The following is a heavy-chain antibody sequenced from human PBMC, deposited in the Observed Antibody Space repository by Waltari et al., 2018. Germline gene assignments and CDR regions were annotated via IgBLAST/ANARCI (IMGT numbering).Heavy chain of an antibody. CDR2: ITRSSNYI. Sequence: EVQLVESGGGVVKPGGSLRVSCAASGFIFSTYTMNWVRQAPGKGLEWVSSITRSSNYIYYADSVKGRFTISRDNANSSLSLQMDSLRAEDTAVYYCVRKGYCSSTNCLDAFDIWGQGTMVTVSS. CDR1: GFIFSTYT. D-gene: IGHD2-2*01. CDR3: VRKGYCSSTNCLDAFDI. J-gene: IGHJ3*02. V-gene: IGHV3-21*01.